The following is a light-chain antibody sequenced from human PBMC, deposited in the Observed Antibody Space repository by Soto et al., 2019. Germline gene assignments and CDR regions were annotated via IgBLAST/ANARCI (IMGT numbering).Light chain of an antibody. Sequence: SALTQHPSASGSPGQSVTISCTAPSSDVGGYNYVSWYQQDPGKAPKVMIYEVSKRPSGVPVRFSGSKSGNTASPAVSGLQAEDEADYYISSYAGSNNYVYGTGTKVTVL. J-gene: IGLJ1*01. V-gene: IGLV2-8*01. CDR3: SSYAGSNNYV. CDR1: SSDVGGYNY. CDR2: EVS.